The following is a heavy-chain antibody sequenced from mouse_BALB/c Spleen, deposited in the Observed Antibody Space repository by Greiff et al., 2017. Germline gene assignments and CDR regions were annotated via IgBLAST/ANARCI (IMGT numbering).Heavy chain of an antibody. CDR2: IWGDGST. D-gene: IGHD2-10*02. CDR3: AREYGNYYYYAMDY. J-gene: IGHJ4*01. V-gene: IGHV2-6-7*01. Sequence: VMLVESGPGLVAPSQSLYITCTVSGFSLTGYGVNWVRQPPGKGLEWLGMIWGDGSTDYNSALKSRLSISKDNSKSQVFLKMNSLQTDDTARYYCAREYGNYYYYAMDYWGQGTSVTVSS. CDR1: GFSLTGYG.